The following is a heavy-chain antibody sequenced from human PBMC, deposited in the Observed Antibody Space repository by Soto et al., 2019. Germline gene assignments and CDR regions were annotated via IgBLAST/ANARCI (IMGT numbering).Heavy chain of an antibody. V-gene: IGHV3-30-3*01. D-gene: IGHD6-19*01. CDR3: APDFTSGWFDAFDI. J-gene: IGHJ3*02. CDR2: ISYDGSNK. CDR1: GLTFSSYA. Sequence: XGSLRLTCAASGLTFSSYAMHWVRQAAGKGLEWVAVISYDGSNKYYADSVKGRFTISRDNSKNTLYLQMNSLRAEDTAVYYCAPDFTSGWFDAFDICGQRTMVTVSS.